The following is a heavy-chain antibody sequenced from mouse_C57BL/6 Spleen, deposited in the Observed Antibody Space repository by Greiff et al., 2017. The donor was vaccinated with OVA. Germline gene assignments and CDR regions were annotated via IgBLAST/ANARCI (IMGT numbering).Heavy chain of an antibody. CDR2: IDPSDSYT. Sequence: QVQLQQPGAELVMPGASVKLSCKASGYTFTSYWMHWVKQRPGQGLEWIGEIDPSDSYTNYNQKFKGKSTLTVDKSSSTAYMQLSSLTSEDSAVYYCARSQLGREFAYWGQGTLVTVSA. D-gene: IGHD4-1*02. J-gene: IGHJ3*01. V-gene: IGHV1-69*01. CDR3: ARSQLGREFAY. CDR1: GYTFTSYW.